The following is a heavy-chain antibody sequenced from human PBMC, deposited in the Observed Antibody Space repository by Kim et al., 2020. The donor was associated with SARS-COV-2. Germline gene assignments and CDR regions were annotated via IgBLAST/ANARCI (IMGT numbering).Heavy chain of an antibody. Sequence: SGPTLVNPTQTLTLTCTFSGFSLSTRGMCVSWIRQPPGKALEWLARIDWDDDKYYSTSLKTRLTISKDTSKNQVVLTMTNMDPVDTATYYCARIQCYCSSTSCQAAYFDYWGQGTLVTVSS. V-gene: IGHV2-70*11. J-gene: IGHJ4*02. CDR3: ARIQCYCSSTSCQAAYFDY. CDR1: GFSLSTRGMC. D-gene: IGHD2-2*01. CDR2: IDWDDDK.